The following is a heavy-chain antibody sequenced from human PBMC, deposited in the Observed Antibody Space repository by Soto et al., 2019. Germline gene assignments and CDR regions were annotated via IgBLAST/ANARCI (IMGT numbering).Heavy chain of an antibody. CDR3: ARGRRGNNHYYHSNALKWFDP. CDR1: GGTFSSYA. Sequence: QVQLVQSGAEVKKPGSSVKVSCKASGGTFSSYAISWVRQAPGQGLEWMGGIIPIFGTANYAQKFQGRVTITADKSTSTAYMELSSLRSEDTAVYYCARGRRGNNHYYHSNALKWFDPWGQGTLVTVSS. V-gene: IGHV1-69*06. J-gene: IGHJ5*02. D-gene: IGHD3-22*01. CDR2: IIPIFGTA.